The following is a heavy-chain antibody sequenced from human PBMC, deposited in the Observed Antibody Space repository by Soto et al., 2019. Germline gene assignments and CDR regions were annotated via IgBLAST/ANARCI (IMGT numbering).Heavy chain of an antibody. V-gene: IGHV1-3*01. D-gene: IGHD3-3*01. CDR3: AREVRPGVTFLEWLPAFLY. Sequence: GASVKVSCKASGYTFTSYAMHWVRQAPGQRLEGMGWINAGNGNTKYSQKFQGRVTIPRDPSASTAYMELSSLRPDDTAVYYCAREVRPGVTFLEWLPAFLYWGQGPLVTVSS. CDR1: GYTFTSYA. CDR2: INAGNGNT. J-gene: IGHJ4*02.